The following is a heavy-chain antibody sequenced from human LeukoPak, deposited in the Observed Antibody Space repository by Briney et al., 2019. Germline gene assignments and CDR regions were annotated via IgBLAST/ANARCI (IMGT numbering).Heavy chain of an antibody. CDR2: ISSSGSTI. J-gene: IGHJ4*02. D-gene: IGHD1-26*01. CDR1: GFTFSSYE. CDR3: ASNSGSAGPLYFDH. V-gene: IGHV3-48*03. Sequence: GGSLRLSCAASGFTFSSYEMNWVRQAPGKGLEWVSYISSSGSTIYYADSVKGRFTISRDNAKSSLYLQMNSLRAEDTAVYYCASNSGSAGPLYFDHWGQGALVTVSS.